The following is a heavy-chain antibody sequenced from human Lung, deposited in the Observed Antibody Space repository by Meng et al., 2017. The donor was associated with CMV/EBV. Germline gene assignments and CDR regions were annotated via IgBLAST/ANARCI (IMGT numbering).Heavy chain of an antibody. J-gene: IGHJ6*02. CDR1: GFSFSSYW. D-gene: IGHD6-19*01. CDR3: ARDSIVVPGRIYYYAMDV. Sequence: GGSLRLXCAASGFSFSSYWMHWVRQAPGRGLVWVAHINNDGSSTTYADSAKGRFTISRDNAKNTVFLQMHSLGVEDTAVYYCARDSIVVPGRIYYYAMDVWXHGTXVTVSS. V-gene: IGHV3-74*01. CDR2: INNDGSST.